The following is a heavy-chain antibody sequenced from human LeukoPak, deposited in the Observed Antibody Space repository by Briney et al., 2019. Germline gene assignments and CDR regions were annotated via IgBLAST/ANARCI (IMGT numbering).Heavy chain of an antibody. CDR1: GGSISSYY. CDR3: ARRLVEDSSGYYSSAFDI. D-gene: IGHD3-22*01. Sequence: SETLSLTCTVSGGSISSYYWSWIRQPPGKGLGWIGYIYTSGSTNYNPSLKSRVTISVDTSKNQFSLKLSSVTAADTAVYYCARRLVEDSSGYYSSAFDIWGQGTMVTVSS. J-gene: IGHJ3*02. V-gene: IGHV4-4*09. CDR2: IYTSGST.